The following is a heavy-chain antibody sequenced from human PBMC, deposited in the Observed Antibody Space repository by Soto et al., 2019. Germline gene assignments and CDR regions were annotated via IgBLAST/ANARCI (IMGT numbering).Heavy chain of an antibody. CDR3: ARDLGYCNSSGCFRNWFDP. D-gene: IGHD2-15*01. CDR1: GYSFRTHG. V-gene: IGHV1-18*01. J-gene: IGHJ5*02. Sequence: QVQLVQSGAEVKTPGASVKVSCRASGYSFRTHGISWVRQAPGQGLEWMGWISTYDDKTNFPQKFQGRITMTTDTATSTAYMELRSLRSDDTVVYLWARDLGYCNSSGCFRNWFDPWGRGTLVTVSS. CDR2: ISTYDDKT.